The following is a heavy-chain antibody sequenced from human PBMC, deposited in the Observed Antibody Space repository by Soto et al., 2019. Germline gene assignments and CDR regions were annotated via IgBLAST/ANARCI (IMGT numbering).Heavy chain of an antibody. Sequence: ASVKVSCKASGYTFTSYYMHWVRQAPGQGLEWMGIINPSGGSTSYAQKFQGRVTMTRDTSTSTVYMELSSLRSEDTAVYYCARGGYSSSWEGHWFDPWGQGTLVTVSS. V-gene: IGHV1-46*01. D-gene: IGHD6-13*01. CDR1: GYTFTSYY. CDR3: ARGGYSSSWEGHWFDP. J-gene: IGHJ5*02. CDR2: INPSGGST.